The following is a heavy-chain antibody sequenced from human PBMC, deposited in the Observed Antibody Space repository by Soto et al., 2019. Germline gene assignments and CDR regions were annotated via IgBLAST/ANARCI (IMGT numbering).Heavy chain of an antibody. V-gene: IGHV3-9*01. CDR3: AKDGFRGGSCYSGWFDP. D-gene: IGHD2-15*01. CDR1: GFTFDDYA. J-gene: IGHJ5*02. Sequence: GGSLRLSCAASGFTFDDYAMHWVRQAPGKGLEWVSGISWNSGSIGYADSVKGRFTISRDNAKNSLYLQMNSLRAEDTALYYWAKDGFRGGSCYSGWFDPWGKGPLVTAPS. CDR2: ISWNSGSI.